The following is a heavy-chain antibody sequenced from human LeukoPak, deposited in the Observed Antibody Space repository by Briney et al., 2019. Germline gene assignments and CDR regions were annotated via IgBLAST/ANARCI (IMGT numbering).Heavy chain of an antibody. CDR1: GFTFSSYS. D-gene: IGHD3-10*01. J-gene: IGHJ4*02. CDR2: ISSSSSYI. CDR3: ASLGVTTFDY. V-gene: IGHV3-21*01. Sequence: NPGGSLRLSCEASGFTFSSYSMNWVRQAPGKGLEWVSSISSSSSYIYYADSVKGRFTISRDNAKNSLYLQMNSLRAEDTAVYYCASLGVTTFDYWGQGTLVTVSS.